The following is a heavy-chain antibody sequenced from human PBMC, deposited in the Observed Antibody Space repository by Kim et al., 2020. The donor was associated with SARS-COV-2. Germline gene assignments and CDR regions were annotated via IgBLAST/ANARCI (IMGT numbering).Heavy chain of an antibody. V-gene: IGHV1-46*01. CDR1: EYAFTTNY. D-gene: IGHD3-3*01. CDR3: ARDFNECDFWSGFSCFPGDLDL. Sequence: ASVKVSCKASEYAFTTNYIHWVRQAPGQGLEWMGIINPNGGSTNYAQKFQGRVTMTRDTSTSTAYMELSGLRSEDTAVYFCARDFNECDFWSGFSCFPGDLDLWGQGTPVTVSS. CDR2: INPNGGST. J-gene: IGHJ5*02.